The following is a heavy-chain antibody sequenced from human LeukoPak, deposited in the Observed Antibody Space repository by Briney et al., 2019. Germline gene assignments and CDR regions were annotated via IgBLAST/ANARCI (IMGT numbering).Heavy chain of an antibody. J-gene: IGHJ3*02. Sequence: ASVKVSCKASGYTFTSYDINWVRQATGQGLECLGWMNPDSGNTGYAQKFQGRVTMTRDTAISTAYMELSSLTSEDTAVYYCTRTMVRGTPPIDNWGQGTVVTVSS. CDR2: MNPDSGNT. CDR3: TRTMVRGTPPIDN. V-gene: IGHV1-8*01. CDR1: GYTFTSYD. D-gene: IGHD3-10*01.